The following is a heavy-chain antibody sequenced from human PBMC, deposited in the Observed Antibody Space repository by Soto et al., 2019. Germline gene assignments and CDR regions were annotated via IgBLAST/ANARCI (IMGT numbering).Heavy chain of an antibody. Sequence: GGSLRLSCAASGFTFSSYAMHWVRQAPGKGLEWVAVISYDGSNKYYADSVKGRFTISRDNSKNTLYLQMNSLRAEDTAVYYCARGGHTIFGVVILNYYYYCMDVWGQGTTVTVSS. D-gene: IGHD3-3*01. V-gene: IGHV3-30-3*01. J-gene: IGHJ6*02. CDR1: GFTFSSYA. CDR3: ARGGHTIFGVVILNYYYYCMDV. CDR2: ISYDGSNK.